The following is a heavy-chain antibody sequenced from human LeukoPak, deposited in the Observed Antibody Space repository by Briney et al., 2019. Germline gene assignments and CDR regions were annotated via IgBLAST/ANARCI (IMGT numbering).Heavy chain of an antibody. CDR2: MNHNSGNT. CDR3: VRNKDGFNI. CDR1: GYTFTSYD. J-gene: IGHJ3*02. V-gene: IGHV1-8*01. Sequence: ASVKVSCKASGYTFTSYDIGWVRQAAGQGLEWMGCMNHNSGNTGYAQKFQGRVTMTRDTSISTAYMELSSLRFEDTAMYYCVRNKDGFNIWGQGTMVTVSS.